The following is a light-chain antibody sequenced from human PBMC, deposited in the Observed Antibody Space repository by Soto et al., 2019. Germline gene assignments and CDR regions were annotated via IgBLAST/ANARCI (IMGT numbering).Light chain of an antibody. CDR3: SSYAGSGEV. CDR1: SSDVGAYNL. Sequence: SALTPPASLSGAPGQAITISCSGASSDVGAYNLVSWYQQYPGKAPELMIYEVATRPSGVSNRFSASKSGNTASLTISGLQAEDEAEYYCSSYAGSGEVFGTG. CDR2: EVA. J-gene: IGLJ1*01. V-gene: IGLV2-23*02.